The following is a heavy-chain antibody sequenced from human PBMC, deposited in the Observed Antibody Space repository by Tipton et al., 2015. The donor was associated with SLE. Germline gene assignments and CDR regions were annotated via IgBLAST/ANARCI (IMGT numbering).Heavy chain of an antibody. D-gene: IGHD3-9*01. J-gene: IGHJ4*02. V-gene: IGHV4-31*03. CDR3: ARGADILTGYSLDY. CDR1: GDSMSSGGSY. CDR2: IYYSGNT. Sequence: TLSLTCTVSGDSMSSGGSYWSWIRQLPGKGLEWIGYIYYSGNTFYTPSLKSRVTISLDTSKNQFSLKLTSVSAADTAVYYCARGADILTGYSLDYWGQGTLVTVSS.